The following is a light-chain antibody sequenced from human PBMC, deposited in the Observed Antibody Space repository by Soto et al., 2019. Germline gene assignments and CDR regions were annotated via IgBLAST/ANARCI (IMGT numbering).Light chain of an antibody. J-gene: IGLJ2*01. CDR2: EVT. CDR3: SSYVGSNNLV. Sequence: QSALTQPPSVSGSPGQSVTISCTGTSSDVGYYDYVSWYQQYPGKAPKFMIYEVTKRPSGVPDRFSGSKSGNTASLTVSGLQAEDEADYYCSSYVGSNNLVFGGGTKLTVL. CDR1: SSDVGYYDY. V-gene: IGLV2-8*01.